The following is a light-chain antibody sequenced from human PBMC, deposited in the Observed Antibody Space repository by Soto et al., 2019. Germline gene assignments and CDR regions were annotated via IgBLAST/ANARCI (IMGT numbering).Light chain of an antibody. J-gene: IGLJ3*02. CDR1: VLAKKY. V-gene: IGLV3-27*01. CDR2: KDS. Sequence: SYELTQPSSVSASPGQTARITCSGDVLAKKYARWFQQKPGQAPVLVIYKDSERPSGIPERFSGSSSGTTVTLTISGAQVEDEADYYCYSAADNNGAVFGGGTKLTVL. CDR3: YSAADNNGAV.